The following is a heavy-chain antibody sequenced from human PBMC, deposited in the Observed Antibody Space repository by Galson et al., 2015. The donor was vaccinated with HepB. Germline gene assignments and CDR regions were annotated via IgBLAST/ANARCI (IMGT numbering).Heavy chain of an antibody. V-gene: IGHV3-21*01. CDR1: GFTSSSYS. CDR2: ISSSSSYI. CDR3: ARPSYDFWSGYYSEYYYYGMDV. D-gene: IGHD3-3*01. J-gene: IGHJ6*02. Sequence: SLRLSCAASGFTSSSYSMNWVRQAPGKGLEWVSSISSSSSYIYYADSVKGRFTISRDNAKNSLYLQMNSLRAEDTAVYYCARPSYDFWSGYYSEYYYYGMDVWGQGTTVTVSS.